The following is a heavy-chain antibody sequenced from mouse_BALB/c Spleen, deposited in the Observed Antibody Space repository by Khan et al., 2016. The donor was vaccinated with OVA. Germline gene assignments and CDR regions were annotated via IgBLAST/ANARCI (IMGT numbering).Heavy chain of an antibody. Sequence: VRLQQSGPELVKPGASMKISCKASGYSFIDYTMNWVKQSPGKNLEWIGLINPYNGGTNYNQKFKGKATLTVDKSSTTAYMELLSLTSEDSAVYSCAKGGNYVGYTLDYWGQGTSVTVSS. CDR1: GYSFIDYT. V-gene: IGHV1-18*01. CDR3: AKGGNYVGYTLDY. D-gene: IGHD2-1*01. CDR2: INPYNGGT. J-gene: IGHJ4*01.